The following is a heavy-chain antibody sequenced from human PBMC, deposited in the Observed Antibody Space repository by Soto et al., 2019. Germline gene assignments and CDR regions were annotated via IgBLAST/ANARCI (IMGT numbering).Heavy chain of an antibody. Sequence: QVQVVQSGAEVKKPGASVKVSCKTSGYTFINYHVHWVRQAPGQGLEWMGAINPNGGSTTYAQHLQGRITITSDASTSTGYMDLSSLRSDDTAVYYCALPKNTLGWYNFWGQGSLVTV. V-gene: IGHV1-46*01. CDR3: ALPKNTLGWYNF. CDR1: GYTFINYH. J-gene: IGHJ4*02. CDR2: INPNGGST. D-gene: IGHD6-19*01.